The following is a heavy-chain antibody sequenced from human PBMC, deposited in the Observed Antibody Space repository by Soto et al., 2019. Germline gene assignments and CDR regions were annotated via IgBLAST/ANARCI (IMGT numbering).Heavy chain of an antibody. D-gene: IGHD2-2*02. CDR3: AKDPLYCGSTSCHTPLYYYGMDV. J-gene: IGHJ6*02. Sequence: GGSLRLSCAASGFTFSSYGTHWVRQAPGKGLEWVAVISYDGSNKYYADSVKGRFTISRDNSKNTLYLQMNSLRAEDTAVYYCAKDPLYCGSTSCHTPLYYYGMDVWGQGTTVTVSS. V-gene: IGHV3-30*18. CDR1: GFTFSSYG. CDR2: ISYDGSNK.